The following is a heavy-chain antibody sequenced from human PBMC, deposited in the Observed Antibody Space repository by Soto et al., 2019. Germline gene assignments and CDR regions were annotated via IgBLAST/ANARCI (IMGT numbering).Heavy chain of an antibody. V-gene: IGHV3-23*01. J-gene: IGHJ3*01. Sequence: GGSLRLSCAASGFTFSSYAMSWVRQAPGKGLEWVSAISGSGGSTYYADSVKGRFTISRDNSKNTLYLQMNSLRAEDTAVYYCVRRGHRNSEAFDVWGPGTRVTVSS. D-gene: IGHD3-10*01. CDR3: VRRGHRNSEAFDV. CDR1: GFTFSSYA. CDR2: ISGSGGST.